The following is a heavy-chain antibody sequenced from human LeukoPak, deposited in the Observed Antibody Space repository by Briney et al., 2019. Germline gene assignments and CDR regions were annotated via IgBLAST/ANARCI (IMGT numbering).Heavy chain of an antibody. V-gene: IGHV3-53*01. J-gene: IGHJ4*02. CDR2: IYSGGST. CDR3: AKDPTRLTTVTSRFDY. Sequence: PGGSLRLSCAASGFTVSSNYMSWVRQAPGKGLEWVSVIYSGGSTYYADSVKGRFTISRDNSKNTLYLQMNSLRAEDTAVYYCAKDPTRLTTVTSRFDYWGQGTLVTVSS. D-gene: IGHD4-17*01. CDR1: GFTVSSNY.